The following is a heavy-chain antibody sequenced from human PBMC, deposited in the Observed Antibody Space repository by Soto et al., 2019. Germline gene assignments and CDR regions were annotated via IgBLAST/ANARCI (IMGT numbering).Heavy chain of an antibody. Sequence: SETLSLTCAVYGDFVSSGSYYWSWIRQPPGKGLEWIGYIYYSGSTNYNPSLKSRVTISVDTSKNQFSLKLSSVTAADTAVYYCARDSYGDNDYYYYYYMDVWGKGTTVTVSS. V-gene: IGHV4-61*01. CDR1: GDFVSSGSYY. J-gene: IGHJ6*03. CDR3: ARDSYGDNDYYYYYYMDV. CDR2: IYYSGST. D-gene: IGHD4-17*01.